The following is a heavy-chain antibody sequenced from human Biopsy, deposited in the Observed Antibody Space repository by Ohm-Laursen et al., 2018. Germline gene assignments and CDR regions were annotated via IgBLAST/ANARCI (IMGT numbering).Heavy chain of an antibody. CDR3: ARDTGTMVRGVLYQ. Sequence: SLRLSCAASGFPFTGFSMDWVRQAPGKGLEWAASITSGSSYIYYADSVKGRFTISRDNPKNSLYLQMNSLRTEDSAFYYCARDTGTMVRGVLYQWGQGTQVTVSS. CDR2: ITSGSSYI. D-gene: IGHD3-10*01. V-gene: IGHV3-21*04. J-gene: IGHJ4*02. CDR1: GFPFTGFS.